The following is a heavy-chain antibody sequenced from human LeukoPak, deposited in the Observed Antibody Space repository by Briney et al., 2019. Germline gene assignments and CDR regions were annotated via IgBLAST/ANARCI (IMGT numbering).Heavy chain of an antibody. J-gene: IGHJ4*02. CDR1: GFTFSSYA. CDR3: ATDPRMIVRMRFDY. Sequence: GGSLRLSCAASGFTFSSYAMSWVRQAPGKGLEWVSAISGSGGSTYYADSVKGRFTISRDNSKNTLYLQMNSLRAEDTAVYYCATDPRMIVRMRFDYWGQGTLVTVSS. V-gene: IGHV3-23*01. D-gene: IGHD3-22*01. CDR2: ISGSGGST.